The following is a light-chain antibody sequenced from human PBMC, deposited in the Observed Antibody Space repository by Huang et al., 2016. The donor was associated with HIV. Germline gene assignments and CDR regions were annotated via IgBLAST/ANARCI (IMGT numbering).Light chain of an antibody. CDR2: AAS. J-gene: IGKJ2*01. CDR1: QPISNS. Sequence: DIQMTQSPFSLSASIGDRVTITCRASQPISNSLAWYQQKPGQAPKLLLYAASRLKSGVPSRFSGSGSGTTYTLTISSLRPEDFATYYCQQYFTTPPWTSGQGTKLEIK. V-gene: IGKV1-NL1*01. CDR3: QQYFTTPPWT.